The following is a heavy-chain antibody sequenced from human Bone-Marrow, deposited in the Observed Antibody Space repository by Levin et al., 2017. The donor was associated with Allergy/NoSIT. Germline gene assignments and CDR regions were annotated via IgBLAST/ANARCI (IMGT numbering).Heavy chain of an antibody. Sequence: GESLKISCKASGYTFTSYGISWVRQAPGQGLEWMGWISAYNGNTNYAQKLQGRVTMTTDTSTSTAYMELRSLRSDDTAVDYCARDHVLWFGETKSSYYGMDVWGQGTTVTVSS. CDR3: ARDHVLWFGETKSSYYGMDV. CDR2: ISAYNGNT. V-gene: IGHV1-18*01. J-gene: IGHJ6*02. CDR1: GYTFTSYG. D-gene: IGHD3-10*01.